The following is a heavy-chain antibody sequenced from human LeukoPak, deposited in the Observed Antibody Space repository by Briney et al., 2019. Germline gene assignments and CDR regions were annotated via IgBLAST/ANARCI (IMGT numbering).Heavy chain of an antibody. D-gene: IGHD6-19*01. CDR1: GGSISSSSYY. Sequence: SETLSLTCTVSGGSISSSSYYWGWIRQPPGKGLEWIASIYYSGNTYYNPSLKSRVTISVDTSKNQFSLKLSSVTAADTAVYYCARPWDSSGRFDYWGQGTLVTVSS. CDR2: IYYSGNT. V-gene: IGHV4-39*01. J-gene: IGHJ4*02. CDR3: ARPWDSSGRFDY.